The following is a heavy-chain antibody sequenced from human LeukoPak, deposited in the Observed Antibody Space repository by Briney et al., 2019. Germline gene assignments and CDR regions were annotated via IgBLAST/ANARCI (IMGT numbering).Heavy chain of an antibody. J-gene: IGHJ4*02. D-gene: IGHD2-8*01. Sequence: GGSLRLSCAASGFTFSSYAMSWVRQAPGKGLEWVSAISGSGGSTYYADSVKGRFTISRDNSKNTLYLQMNSLRAEDTAVHYCARAPPNIVLMVYDYGGQGTLVTVSS. CDR3: ARAPPNIVLMVYDY. V-gene: IGHV3-23*01. CDR1: GFTFSSYA. CDR2: ISGSGGST.